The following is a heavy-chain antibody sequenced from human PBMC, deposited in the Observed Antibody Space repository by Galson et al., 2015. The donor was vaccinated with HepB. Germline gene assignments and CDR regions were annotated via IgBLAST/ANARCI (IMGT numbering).Heavy chain of an antibody. D-gene: IGHD6-19*01. J-gene: IGHJ4*02. V-gene: IGHV3-11*06. CDR2: ISSSSSYT. CDR1: GFTFSDYY. Sequence: SLRLSCAASGFTFSDYYMSWIRQAPGKGLEWVSYISSSSSYTNYADSVKGRFTISRDNAKNSLYLQMNSLRAEDTAVYYCARARNSQWLVLGGIDYWGQGTLVTVSS. CDR3: ARARNSQWLVLGGIDY.